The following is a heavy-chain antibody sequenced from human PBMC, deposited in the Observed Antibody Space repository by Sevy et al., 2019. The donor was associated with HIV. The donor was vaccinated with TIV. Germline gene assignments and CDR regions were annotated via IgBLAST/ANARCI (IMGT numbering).Heavy chain of an antibody. CDR1: GYTFTGYY. CDR2: INPNSGGT. CDR3: AGAFSGSNFEY. D-gene: IGHD1-26*01. Sequence: ASVKVSCKASGYTFTGYYIYWVRQAPGQGLEWMGWINPNSGGTNYAQKFQGRVTMTRDTSITTAYMELSRLTSGDTAVYYCAGAFSGSNFEYWRQGALVTVSS. J-gene: IGHJ4*02. V-gene: IGHV1-2*02.